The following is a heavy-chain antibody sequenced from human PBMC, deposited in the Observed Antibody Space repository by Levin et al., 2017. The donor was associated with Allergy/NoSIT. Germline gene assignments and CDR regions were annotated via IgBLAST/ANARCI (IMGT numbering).Heavy chain of an antibody. Sequence: GGSLRLSCAASGFTFSDYYMSWIRQAPGKGLEWISYISTGSTYYTDSVKGRFTITRDNAKNSLYLQMNSLRAEDTAVYSCTRASTVAGPADYWGQGTLVTVSS. J-gene: IGHJ4*02. CDR1: GFTFSDYY. V-gene: IGHV3-11*05. D-gene: IGHD6-19*01. CDR3: TRASTVAGPADY. CDR2: ISTGST.